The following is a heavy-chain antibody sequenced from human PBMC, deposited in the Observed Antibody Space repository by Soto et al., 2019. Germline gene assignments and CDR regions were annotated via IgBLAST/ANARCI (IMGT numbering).Heavy chain of an antibody. Sequence: QITLKESGPTLVKPTQTLTLTCTFSGFSLSTSGVGVGWIRQPPGKALEWLALIYWDDDKRYSPSLKSRLTITKDTSKNQVVLTMTNMDPVDTATYYCAHRRTMVRGASYFDSWGQGTLVTVSS. J-gene: IGHJ4*02. CDR1: GFSLSTSGVG. D-gene: IGHD3-10*01. CDR3: AHRRTMVRGASYFDS. V-gene: IGHV2-5*02. CDR2: IYWDDDK.